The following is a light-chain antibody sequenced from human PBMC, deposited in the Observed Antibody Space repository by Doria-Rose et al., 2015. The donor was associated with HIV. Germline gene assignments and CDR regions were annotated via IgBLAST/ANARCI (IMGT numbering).Light chain of an antibody. CDR1: QSFSSTY. CDR2: DGS. J-gene: IGKJ1*01. V-gene: IGKV3-20*01. Sequence: TQSPGTLSLPPGERATLSCRASQSFSSTYLAWYQQKPGQAPSLLIYDGSTRATGIPGRFSASGSGTDFTLTINRLEPEDFALYYCHQYGTSWTFGQGTKVEI. CDR3: HQYGTSWT.